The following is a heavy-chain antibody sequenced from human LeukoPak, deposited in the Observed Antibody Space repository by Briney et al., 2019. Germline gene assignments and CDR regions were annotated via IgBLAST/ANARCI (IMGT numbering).Heavy chain of an antibody. Sequence: PGGSLRLSCAASGFTFSNYAMSWVRQAQGKGLEWVSAITGSGGNTYYADSVKGRFTISRDNSKNTLYLQMNSLRDEDTAVYYCAKWGDFDVLTGYYVPDFWGQGTLVTVSS. D-gene: IGHD3-9*01. CDR3: AKWGDFDVLTGYYVPDF. J-gene: IGHJ4*02. CDR1: GFTFSNYA. CDR2: ITGSGGNT. V-gene: IGHV3-23*01.